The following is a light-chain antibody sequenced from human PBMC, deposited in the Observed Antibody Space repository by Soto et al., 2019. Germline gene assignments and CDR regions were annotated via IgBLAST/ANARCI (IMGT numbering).Light chain of an antibody. Sequence: EIVLTQSPGTLSLSPGERATLSCRASQSVRSTYLAWYQQKPGQAPRLLIYGASSRATGIPDRFSGSGSGTDFTLTISRPEPEDFAVYYCQQYGNSPWTFGQGTKVEIK. J-gene: IGKJ1*01. CDR1: QSVRSTY. CDR2: GAS. V-gene: IGKV3-20*01. CDR3: QQYGNSPWT.